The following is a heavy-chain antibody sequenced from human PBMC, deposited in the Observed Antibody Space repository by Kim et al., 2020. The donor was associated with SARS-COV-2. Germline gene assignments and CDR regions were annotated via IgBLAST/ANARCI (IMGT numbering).Heavy chain of an antibody. D-gene: IGHD2-15*01. V-gene: IGHV1-24*01. CDR3: ATGVVVAATGFNY. Sequence: YAQTFQGRVPMTEDTSTDTAYMELSSLRSEDTAVYYCATGVVVAATGFNYWGQGTLVTVSS. J-gene: IGHJ4*02.